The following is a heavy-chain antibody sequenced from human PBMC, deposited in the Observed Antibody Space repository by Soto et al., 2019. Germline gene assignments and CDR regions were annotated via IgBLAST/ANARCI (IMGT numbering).Heavy chain of an antibody. J-gene: IGHJ6*02. D-gene: IGHD3-9*01. CDR2: ISDSGGRT. V-gene: IGHV3-23*01. CDR1: GFSFSSYA. Sequence: GGSLRLSCAASGFSFSSYAMSWVRQAPGKGLEWVSTISDSGGRTYYADSVKGRFTISRDNAKNTLYLQMNSLRAEDTAVYYCAREGYDILTGYYTHHYGMDVWGQGTTVTVS. CDR3: AREGYDILTGYYTHHYGMDV.